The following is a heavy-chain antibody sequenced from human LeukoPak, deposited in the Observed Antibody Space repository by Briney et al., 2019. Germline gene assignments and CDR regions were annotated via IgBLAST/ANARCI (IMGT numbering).Heavy chain of an antibody. D-gene: IGHD6-13*01. J-gene: IGHJ4*02. Sequence: GSLRLSCAASGFTFSSNWMSWVRHVPGRGLDWVANIKPDGSAEYYAASVKGRFTVSRDNAKNSLYLQMNSPRVEDTAVYYCARANNSSWHNWGQGTLVTVSS. V-gene: IGHV3-7*01. CDR1: GFTFSSNW. CDR2: IKPDGSAE. CDR3: ARANNSSWHN.